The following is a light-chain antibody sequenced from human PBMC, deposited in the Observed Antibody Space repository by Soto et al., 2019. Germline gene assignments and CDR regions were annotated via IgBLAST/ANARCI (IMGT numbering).Light chain of an antibody. J-gene: IGLJ1*01. CDR1: SSDVGGYNY. V-gene: IGLV2-14*01. CDR3: SSYTSTSTYV. Sequence: QSVLTQPASVSGSPGQSITISCTGTSSDVGGYNYVSWYQQYPGKAPKLMIYHVSNRPSGVSNRFSGSKSGNSASLTISGLQAEDEADYYCSSYTSTSTYVFGPGTKLTVL. CDR2: HVS.